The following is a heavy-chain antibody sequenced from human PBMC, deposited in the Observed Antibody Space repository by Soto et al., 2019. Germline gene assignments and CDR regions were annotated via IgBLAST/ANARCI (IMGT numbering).Heavy chain of an antibody. CDR3: ARVWSKLWPPNYGMDV. CDR2: INPSFGGT. V-gene: IGHV1-46*01. J-gene: IGHJ6*02. D-gene: IGHD3-10*01. Sequence: QVQLVQSGAEVKNPGASVRLSCKASGYSFTSYNIHWVRQAPGQGLEWMGIINPSFGGTTYAQNFQCRVTMTRVTSTATVYMELTSLRSEDTAMYYCARVWSKLWPPNYGMDVWGQGTTVTVSS. CDR1: GYSFTSYN.